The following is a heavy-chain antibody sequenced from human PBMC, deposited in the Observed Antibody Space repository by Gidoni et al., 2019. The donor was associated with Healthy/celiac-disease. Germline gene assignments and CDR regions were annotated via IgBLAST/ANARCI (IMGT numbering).Heavy chain of an antibody. CDR2: TYYRSKWDN. CDR1: GASFSSNSAA. J-gene: IGHJ3*02. CDR3: ASYETELYAFDI. D-gene: IGHD3-10*01. Sequence: HVPLPPSRPGLLKPSQTLSLTFPISGASFSSNSAAWNWIRQSPSRGLEWLGRTYYRSKWDNEYEVAVKSRITINPETTKNQFALKVNSVTPEDTAVYYCASYETELYAFDIWGQGTMVTVSS. V-gene: IGHV6-1*01.